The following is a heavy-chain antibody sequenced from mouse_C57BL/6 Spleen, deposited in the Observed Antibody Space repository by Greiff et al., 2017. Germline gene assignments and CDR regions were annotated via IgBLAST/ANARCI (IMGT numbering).Heavy chain of an antibody. CDR3: ARSRDDVFAY. CDR1: GFDIKNTY. V-gene: IGHV14-3*01. Sequence: VQLQQSVAELVRPGASVKLSCTASGFDIKNTYMHWVTQRPEQGLEWIGRIDPASGSTKYAPKFQGQATITADPSSNTASLQLSSLTSEDTAIYYCARSRDDVFAYWGQGTLVTVSA. CDR2: IDPASGST. J-gene: IGHJ3*01.